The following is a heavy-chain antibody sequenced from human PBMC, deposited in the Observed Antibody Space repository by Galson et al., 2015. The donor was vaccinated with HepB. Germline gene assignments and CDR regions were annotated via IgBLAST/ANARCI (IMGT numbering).Heavy chain of an antibody. CDR3: ARGSKGIAARGDY. Sequence: SLRLSCAASGFTFSSYSMNWVRQAPGKGLEWVSSISSSSSYIYYADSVKGRFTISRDNAKNSLYLQMNSLRAEDTAVYYCARGSKGIAARGDYWGQGTLVTVSS. CDR2: ISSSSSYI. CDR1: GFTFSSYS. V-gene: IGHV3-21*01. J-gene: IGHJ4*02. D-gene: IGHD6-6*01.